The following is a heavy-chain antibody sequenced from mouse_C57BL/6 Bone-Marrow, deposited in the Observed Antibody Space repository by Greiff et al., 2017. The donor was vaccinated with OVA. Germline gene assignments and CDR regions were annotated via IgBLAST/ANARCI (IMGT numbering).Heavy chain of an antibody. Sequence: EVQLQQSGAELVRPGASVKLSCTASGFNIKDDYMHWLKQRPEQGLEWIGWIDPENGDTEYASKFQGKATITADTSSNTAYLQLSSLTSEDTAVYYCTTEDSNYEGYFDYWGQGTTLTVSS. CDR2: IDPENGDT. J-gene: IGHJ2*01. V-gene: IGHV14-4*01. CDR1: GFNIKDDY. CDR3: TTEDSNYEGYFDY. D-gene: IGHD2-5*01.